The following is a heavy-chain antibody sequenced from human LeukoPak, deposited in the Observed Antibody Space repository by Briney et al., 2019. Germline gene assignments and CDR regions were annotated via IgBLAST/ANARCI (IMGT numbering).Heavy chain of an antibody. J-gene: IGHJ6*03. CDR3: ARGVSSGWSYYYYYMDV. CDR2: MNPNSGNT. Sequence: ASVKVSCKASGYTFRNYGITWVRQAPGQGLEWMGWMNPNSGNTGYAQKFQGRVTITRNTSIGTAYMELSSLRSEDTAVYYCARGVSSGWSYYYYYMDVWGKGTTVTVSS. D-gene: IGHD6-19*01. CDR1: GYTFRNYG. V-gene: IGHV1-8*03.